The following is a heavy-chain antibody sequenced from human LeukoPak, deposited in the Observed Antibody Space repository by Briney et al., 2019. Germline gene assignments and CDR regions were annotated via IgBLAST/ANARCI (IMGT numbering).Heavy chain of an antibody. V-gene: IGHV5-51*01. CDR3: ARRLTRRRDSSGYYEENNWFDP. D-gene: IGHD3-22*01. Sequence: RGESLKISCKGSGYSFTSYWIGWVRQMPGKGLEWMGIIYPGDSDTRYSPSFQGQVTISADKSISTAYLQWSSLKASDTAMYYCARRLTRRRDSSGYYEENNWFDPWGQGILVTVSS. CDR1: GYSFTSYW. CDR2: IYPGDSDT. J-gene: IGHJ5*02.